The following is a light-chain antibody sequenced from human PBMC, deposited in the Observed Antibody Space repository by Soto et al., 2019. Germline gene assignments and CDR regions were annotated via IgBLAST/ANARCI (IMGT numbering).Light chain of an antibody. CDR2: AAS. J-gene: IGKJ1*01. CDR1: QSFIKY. CDR3: QQSYTSPWT. Sequence: DIQMTQSPSSLSASVGDRVTITCRASQSFIKYLHWYQQKPGKVPRLLIYAASNLQSGVPSRFSGSGSGADFTLTISSLQPEDVSSYFFQQSYTSPWTFGPGTKVEIK. V-gene: IGKV1-39*01.